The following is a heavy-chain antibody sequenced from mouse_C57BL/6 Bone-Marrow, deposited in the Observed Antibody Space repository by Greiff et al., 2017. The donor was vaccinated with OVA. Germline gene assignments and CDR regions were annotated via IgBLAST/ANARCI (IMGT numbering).Heavy chain of an antibody. CDR2: ISNNANGYTT. CDR3: GSLYYPGAY. V-gene: IGHV7-3*01. J-gene: IGHJ3*01. D-gene: IGHD2-1*01. Sequence: EVKLMESGGGLVQPGGSLSLSCAASGFTFTDYYMSWVRQTPGKALEWLGFISNNANGYTTEYSASVKGRFTISRNKSQNILYRQMNALRAEDSTAYYCGSLYYPGAYWGQGTLVTVSA. CDR1: GFTFTDYY.